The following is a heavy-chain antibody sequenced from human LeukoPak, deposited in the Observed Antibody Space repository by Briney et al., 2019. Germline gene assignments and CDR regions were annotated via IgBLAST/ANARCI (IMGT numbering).Heavy chain of an antibody. V-gene: IGHV4-59*01. Sequence: SETLSLXCTVSGGSSSSYYWSWIRRPPGKGLEWIGYIYYSGSTNYNPSLKSRVTISVDTSKNQFSLKLRSVTAADTAVYYCANGGYCSSTSCYPNWFDPWGQGTLVTVSS. CDR1: GGSSSSYY. CDR2: IYYSGST. D-gene: IGHD2-2*01. CDR3: ANGGYCSSTSCYPNWFDP. J-gene: IGHJ5*02.